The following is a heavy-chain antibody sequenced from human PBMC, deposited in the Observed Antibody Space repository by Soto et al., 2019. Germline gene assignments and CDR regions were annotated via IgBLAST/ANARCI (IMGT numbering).Heavy chain of an antibody. CDR3: AKESGLPVLRFLEWLLRVGFDY. CDR1: GFTFSSYA. CDR2: ISGSGGST. D-gene: IGHD3-3*01. J-gene: IGHJ4*02. Sequence: EVQLLESGGGLVQPGGSLRLSCAASGFTFSSYAMSWVRQAPGKGLEWVSAISGSGGSTYYADSVKGRFTISRDNSKNTLYLQMNSLIAEDTAVYYCAKESGLPVLRFLEWLLRVGFDYWGQGTLVTVSS. V-gene: IGHV3-23*01.